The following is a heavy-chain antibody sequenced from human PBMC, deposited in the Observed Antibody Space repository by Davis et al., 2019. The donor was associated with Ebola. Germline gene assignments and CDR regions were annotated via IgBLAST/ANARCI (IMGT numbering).Heavy chain of an antibody. Sequence: AASVKVSCKASGYTFTSYGISWVRQAPGQGLEWMGWITAYNGNTNYAQKFQGRVTITADKSTSTAYMELSSLRSEDTAVYYCARETTALYYGMDVWGKGTTVTVSS. CDR1: GYTFTSYG. CDR3: ARETTALYYGMDV. V-gene: IGHV1-18*04. J-gene: IGHJ6*04. CDR2: ITAYNGNT. D-gene: IGHD1-14*01.